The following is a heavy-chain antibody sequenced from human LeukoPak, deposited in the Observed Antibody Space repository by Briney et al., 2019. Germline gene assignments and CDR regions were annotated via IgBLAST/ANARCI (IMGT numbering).Heavy chain of an antibody. Sequence: GGSLRLSCAASGFTFSSYAMSWVRQAPGKGLEWVSAISGSGGSTYYADSVKGRFTISRDNSKNTLYLQKNSLRAEDTAVYYCARVDFWSGYYPLDYWGQGTLVTVSS. V-gene: IGHV3-23*01. CDR1: GFTFSSYA. D-gene: IGHD3-3*01. CDR2: ISGSGGST. J-gene: IGHJ4*02. CDR3: ARVDFWSGYYPLDY.